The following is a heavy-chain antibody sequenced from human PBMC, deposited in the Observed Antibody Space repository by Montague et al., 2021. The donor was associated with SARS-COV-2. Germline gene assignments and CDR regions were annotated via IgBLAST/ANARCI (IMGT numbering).Heavy chain of an antibody. CDR1: GGSISSSSYY. D-gene: IGHD6-13*01. Sequence: SETLSLTCTLSGGSISSSSYYWGWIRQPPGKGLKWIGSIYYSGSTYYXPSLKSRVTISVDTSKNQFSLKLRSVTAADTAVYYCARVGRQQLVRLSGMDVWGQGTAVTVSS. CDR3: ARVGRQQLVRLSGMDV. V-gene: IGHV4-39*07. CDR2: IYYSGST. J-gene: IGHJ6*02.